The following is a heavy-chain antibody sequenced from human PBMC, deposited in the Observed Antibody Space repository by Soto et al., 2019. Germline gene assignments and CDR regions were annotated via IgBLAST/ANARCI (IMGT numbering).Heavy chain of an antibody. D-gene: IGHD2-2*01. CDR3: ARAFCGSTSCHGGNFEY. CDR1: GFTFSSNA. J-gene: IGHJ4*02. Sequence: PGGSLRLSCAASGFTFSSNAMSCVRQAPVAGLEWISAISEGGGKTYYADSVKGRFTISRDNSKNTLDLQMNSLRAEDTALYYCARAFCGSTSCHGGNFEYWGQGTLVTVS. V-gene: IGHV3-23*01. CDR2: ISEGGGKT.